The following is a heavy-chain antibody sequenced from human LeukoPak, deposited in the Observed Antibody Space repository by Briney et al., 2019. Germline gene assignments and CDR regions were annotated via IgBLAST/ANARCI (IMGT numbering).Heavy chain of an antibody. CDR2: IYPGDSDT. J-gene: IGHJ5*01. CDR3: ARLTTSAGTRFDP. D-gene: IGHD6-13*01. CDR1: GYTFRSYW. V-gene: IGHV5-51*01. Sequence: GESLKISCKGSGYTFRSYWIAWVRQMPGKGLEWMGIIYPGDSDTRYSPSFQAQVTISADKSISTAYLQWGSLKASDTAMYYCARLTTSAGTRFDPWGQGTLVTVSS.